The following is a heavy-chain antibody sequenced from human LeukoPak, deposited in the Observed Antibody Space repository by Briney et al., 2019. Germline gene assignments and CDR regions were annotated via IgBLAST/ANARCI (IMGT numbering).Heavy chain of an antibody. J-gene: IGHJ4*02. CDR1: GGSISSSSYY. CDR2: IYYSGST. V-gene: IGHV4-39*07. D-gene: IGHD1-26*01. CDR3: ARDHPKGGSYLGYFDY. Sequence: TSETLSLTCTVSGGSISSSSYYWGWIRQPPGKGLEWIGSIYYSGSTYYNPSLKSRVTISVDTSKNQFSLKLSSVTAADTAVYYCARDHPKGGSYLGYFDYWGQGTLVTVSS.